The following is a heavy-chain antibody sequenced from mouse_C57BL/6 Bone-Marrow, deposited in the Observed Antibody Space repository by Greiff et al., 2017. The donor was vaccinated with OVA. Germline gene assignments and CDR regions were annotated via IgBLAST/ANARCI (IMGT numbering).Heavy chain of an antibody. V-gene: IGHV5-4*01. J-gene: IGHJ2*01. CDR2: ISDGGSYT. CDR1: GFTFSSYA. CDR3: ARDKYSNYFDY. D-gene: IGHD2-5*01. Sequence: EVKLVESGGGLVKPGGSLKLSCAASGFTFSSYAMSWVRQTPEKRLEWVATISDGGSYTYYPDNVKGRFTISRDNAKNNLYLQMSHLKSEDTAMYYCARDKYSNYFDYWGQGTTLTVSS.